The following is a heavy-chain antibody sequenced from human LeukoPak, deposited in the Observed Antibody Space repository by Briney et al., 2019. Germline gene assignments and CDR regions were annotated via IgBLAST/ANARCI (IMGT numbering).Heavy chain of an antibody. J-gene: IGHJ6*02. CDR3: AKDGNYYGMDV. CDR2: ISYDGSNK. CDR1: GSTFSSYG. D-gene: IGHD1-26*01. Sequence: GGSLRLSCAASGSTFSSYGMHWVRQAPGKGLEWVAVISYDGSNKYYADSVKGRFTISRDNSKNTLYLQMNSLRAEDTAVYYCAKDGNYYGMDVWGQGTTVTVSS. V-gene: IGHV3-30*18.